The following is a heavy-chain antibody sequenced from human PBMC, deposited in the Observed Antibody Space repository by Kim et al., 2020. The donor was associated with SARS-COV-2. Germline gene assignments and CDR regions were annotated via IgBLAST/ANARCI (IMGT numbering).Heavy chain of an antibody. Sequence: GGSLRLSCAASGFTFSSYAMSWVRQAPGKGLEWVSAISGSGGSTYYADSVKGRFTISRDNSKNTLYLQMNSLRAEDTAVYYCAKDTTVTHYYYYGMDVWGQGTTVTVSS. J-gene: IGHJ6*02. D-gene: IGHD4-17*01. CDR1: GFTFSSYA. V-gene: IGHV3-23*01. CDR3: AKDTTVTHYYYYGMDV. CDR2: ISGSGGST.